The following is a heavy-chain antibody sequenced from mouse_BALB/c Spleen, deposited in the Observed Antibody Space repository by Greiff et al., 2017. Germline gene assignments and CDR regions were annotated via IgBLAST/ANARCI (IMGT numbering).Heavy chain of an antibody. V-gene: IGHV5-9-4*01. Sequence: EVQRVESGGGLVKPGGSLKLSCAASGFTFSSYAMSWVRQSPEKRLEWVAEISSGGSYTYYPDTVTGRFTISRDNAKNTLYLEMSSLRSEDTAMYYCARDGGDYAMDYWGQGTSVTGSS. CDR2: ISSGGSYT. CDR3: ARDGGDYAMDY. J-gene: IGHJ4*01. CDR1: GFTFSSYA.